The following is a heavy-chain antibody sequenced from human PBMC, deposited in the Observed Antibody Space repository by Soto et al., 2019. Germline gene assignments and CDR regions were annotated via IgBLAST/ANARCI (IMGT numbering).Heavy chain of an antibody. V-gene: IGHV5-51*01. Sequence: PGESLKISCKGSGYSFTSYWIGWVRQMPGKGLEWMGIIYPGDSDTRYSPSFQGQVTISADKSISTAYLQWSSLKASDTAMYYCAIHYRNYTYYYAMDVWGQGTTVTVSS. CDR2: IYPGDSDT. D-gene: IGHD4-4*01. CDR3: AIHYRNYTYYYAMDV. J-gene: IGHJ6*02. CDR1: GYSFTSYW.